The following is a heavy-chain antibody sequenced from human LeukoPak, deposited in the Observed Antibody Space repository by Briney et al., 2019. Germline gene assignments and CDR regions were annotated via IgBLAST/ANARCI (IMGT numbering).Heavy chain of an antibody. D-gene: IGHD1-26*01. CDR3: ASSGNYRFDY. CDR2: ITASGTAM. J-gene: IGHJ4*02. CDR1: GFTFGDYA. Sequence: GGSLRLSCTASGFTFGDYAMSWIRQAPGKGLEWVSHITASGTAMFYADSVKGRFTISRDNAKNSLYLQMNSLRDEDTAVYYCASSGNYRFDYWGQGTLVTVSS. V-gene: IGHV3-11*04.